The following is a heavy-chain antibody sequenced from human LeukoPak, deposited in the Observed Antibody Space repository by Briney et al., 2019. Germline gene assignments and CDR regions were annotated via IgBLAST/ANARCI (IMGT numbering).Heavy chain of an antibody. CDR3: ATTPYGDYGECY. J-gene: IGHJ4*02. Sequence: GGSLRLPCAASGFTDSSNYMSWVRQAPGKGLEWVSVIYSGGSTYYADSVKGRFTISRDNSKNTLYLQMNSLRAEDTAVYYCATTPYGDYGECYWGQGTLVTVSS. D-gene: IGHD4-17*01. V-gene: IGHV3-53*01. CDR1: GFTDSSNY. CDR2: IYSGGST.